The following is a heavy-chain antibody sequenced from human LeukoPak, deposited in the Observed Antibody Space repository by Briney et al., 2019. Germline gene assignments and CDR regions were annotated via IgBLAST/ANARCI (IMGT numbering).Heavy chain of an antibody. D-gene: IGHD5-18*01. J-gene: IGHJ4*02. Sequence: ASVKVSCKASGGTFSSYAISWVRQAPGQGLEWMGGIIPIFGTANYAQKFQGSVTITTDESTSTAYMELSSLRSEDTAVYYCARVVDTAMVYYFDYWGQGTLVTVSS. CDR2: IIPIFGTA. V-gene: IGHV1-69*05. CDR1: GGTFSSYA. CDR3: ARVVDTAMVYYFDY.